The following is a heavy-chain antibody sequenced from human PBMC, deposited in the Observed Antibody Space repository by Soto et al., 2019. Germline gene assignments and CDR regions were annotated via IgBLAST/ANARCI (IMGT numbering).Heavy chain of an antibody. CDR3: ARGLSMEPGMYNDGSATQFRY. CDR2: INHSGST. CDR1: GGSLSGYY. V-gene: IGHV4-34*01. J-gene: IGHJ4*02. Sequence: SETLSLTCAVYGGSLSGYYWSWIRQPPGKGLEGIGEINHSGSTNYNPSLKSRVTISVDTSKNQFSLKLSSVTAADTAVYYCARGLSMEPGMYNDGSATQFRYWGQGDVLTISS. D-gene: IGHD3-10*01.